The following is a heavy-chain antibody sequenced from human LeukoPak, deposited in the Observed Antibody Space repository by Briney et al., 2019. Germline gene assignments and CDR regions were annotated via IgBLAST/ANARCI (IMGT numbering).Heavy chain of an antibody. Sequence: GGSLRLSCAASGFTFSTYAMHWVRQAPGKGLEWVAIISYDGNDKYYTDSVKGRFTISRDKSKNTLYLQMNSLRAEDTAVYYCARDRDTAMGLWGQGTLVTVSS. CDR3: ARDRDTAMGL. CDR2: ISYDGNDK. D-gene: IGHD5-18*01. J-gene: IGHJ4*02. CDR1: GFTFSTYA. V-gene: IGHV3-30-3*01.